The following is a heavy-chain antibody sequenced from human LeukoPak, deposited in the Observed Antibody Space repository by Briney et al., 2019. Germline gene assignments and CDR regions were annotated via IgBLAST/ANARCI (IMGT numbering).Heavy chain of an antibody. CDR2: ISYDGSNK. D-gene: IGHD1-26*01. J-gene: IGHJ6*02. V-gene: IGHV3-30-3*01. CDR3: ARGNGADVPLYCGMDV. Sequence: GRSLRLSCAASGFTFSSYAMHWVRQAPGKGLEWVAVISYDGSNKYYADSVKGRFTISRDNSKNTLYLQMNSLRAEDTAVYYCARGNGADVPLYCGMDVWGQGTTVTVSS. CDR1: GFTFSSYA.